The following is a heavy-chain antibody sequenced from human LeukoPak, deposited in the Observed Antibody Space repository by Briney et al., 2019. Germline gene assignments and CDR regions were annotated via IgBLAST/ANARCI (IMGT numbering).Heavy chain of an antibody. V-gene: IGHV3-30*04. D-gene: IGHD5-18*01. Sequence: PGRSLRLSCAASGFTFSSYAMHWVRQAPGKGLEWVAVISYDGSNKYYADSVKGRFTISRDNSKNTLYLQMNSLRAEDTAVDYCASRGYSYARVYFDYWGQGTLVTVSS. CDR1: GFTFSSYA. CDR3: ASRGYSYARVYFDY. J-gene: IGHJ4*02. CDR2: ISYDGSNK.